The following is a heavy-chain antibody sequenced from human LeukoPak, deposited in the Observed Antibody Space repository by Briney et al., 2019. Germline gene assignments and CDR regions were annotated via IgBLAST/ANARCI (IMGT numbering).Heavy chain of an antibody. V-gene: IGHV4-59*01. CDR1: GGSISSYY. D-gene: IGHD5-12*01. Sequence: PSETLSLTCTVSGGSISSYYWSWIRQPPGKGLEGIGYIYYSGSTNYNPSLKSRVTISVDTSKNQFSLKLSSVTAADTAVYYCARRSGYDSLDYWGQGTLVTVSS. CDR3: ARRSGYDSLDY. J-gene: IGHJ4*02. CDR2: IYYSGST.